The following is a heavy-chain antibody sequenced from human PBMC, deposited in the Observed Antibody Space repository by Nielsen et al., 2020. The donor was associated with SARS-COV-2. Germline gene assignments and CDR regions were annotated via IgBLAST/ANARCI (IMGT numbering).Heavy chain of an antibody. CDR3: VKDGAYYGVRGVVHFGY. Sequence: GGSLRLSCAASGFTFSRFGMHWVRQPPGRGLEWVAYISYDGSDQYYEDSLKGRFTISRDNSKNILYLQMNNLRAEDTAVYYCVKDGAYYGVRGVVHFGYGGRGNLVTVSS. D-gene: IGHD3-10*01. CDR2: ISYDGSDQ. CDR1: GFTFSRFG. V-gene: IGHV3-30*18. J-gene: IGHJ4*02.